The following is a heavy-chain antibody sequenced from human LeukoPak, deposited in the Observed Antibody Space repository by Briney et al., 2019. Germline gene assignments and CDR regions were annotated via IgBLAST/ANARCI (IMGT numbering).Heavy chain of an antibody. CDR2: IRSKAYGGTT. Sequence: PGGSLRLSCTASGFTFGDYAMSWFRQAPGKGLEWVGFIRSKAYGGTTEYAATVKGRFIISRDDSKSSVYLQMNSLKTEDTAVHYCTREHSYYYDNSGSDYWGQGALVTVSS. J-gene: IGHJ4*02. CDR3: TREHSYYYDNSGSDY. V-gene: IGHV3-49*03. CDR1: GFTFGDYA. D-gene: IGHD3-22*01.